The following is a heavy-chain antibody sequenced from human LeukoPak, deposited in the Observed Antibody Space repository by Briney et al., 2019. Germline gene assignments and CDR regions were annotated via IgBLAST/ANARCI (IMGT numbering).Heavy chain of an antibody. V-gene: IGHV3-21*01. CDR2: ISSSSSYI. Sequence: GGSLRLSCAASGFTFSSYSMNWVRQAPGKGLEWVSSISSSSSYIYYADSVKGRFTISRDNSKNTLYLQMASLRDEDMGVYYCARVSPATAFDYWGQGTQVTVSS. J-gene: IGHJ4*02. CDR1: GFTFSSYS. CDR3: ARVSPATAFDY.